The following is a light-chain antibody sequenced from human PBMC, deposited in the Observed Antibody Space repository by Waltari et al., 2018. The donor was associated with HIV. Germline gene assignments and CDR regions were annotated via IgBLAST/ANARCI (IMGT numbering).Light chain of an antibody. CDR1: QGIDSY. V-gene: IGKV1-9*01. CDR3: QQLKTYPAVT. J-gene: IGKJ5*01. Sequence: DIQLTQSPSFLSASVGDRVTITCRASQGIDSYLAWYQQKPGKAPKLLIYDASTLQSGVPSRFSGSGSGTKFTLTISSLQPEDFATYYCQQLKTYPAVTFGQGTGLEI. CDR2: DAS.